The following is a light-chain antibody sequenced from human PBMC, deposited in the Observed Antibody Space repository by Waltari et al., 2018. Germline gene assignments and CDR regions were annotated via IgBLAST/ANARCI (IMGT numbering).Light chain of an antibody. J-gene: IGKJ1*01. CDR3: QHYVRLPVT. Sequence: EIVLTQSPRPLSLPPGESAILPCRASQSVVRTLAWYQQKPGQAPRLLIYGASNRATGIPDRFSGSGSETDFSLTISRLEPEDFSVYYCQHYVRLPVTFGQGTKVEI. CDR1: QSVVRT. CDR2: GAS. V-gene: IGKV3-20*01.